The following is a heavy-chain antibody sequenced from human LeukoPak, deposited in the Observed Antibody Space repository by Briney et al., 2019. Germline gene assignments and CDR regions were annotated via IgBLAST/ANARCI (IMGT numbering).Heavy chain of an antibody. CDR2: ISAYNGNT. CDR3: ARVGRYFDWLSPNWFDP. J-gene: IGHJ5*02. V-gene: IGHV1-18*01. Sequence: ASVKVSCKASGYTFTSCAISWVRQAPGQGLEWMGWISAYNGNTNYAQKLQGRVTMTTDTSTSTAYMELRSLRSDDTAVYYCARVGRYFDWLSPNWFDPWGQGTLVTVSS. D-gene: IGHD3-9*01. CDR1: GYTFTSCA.